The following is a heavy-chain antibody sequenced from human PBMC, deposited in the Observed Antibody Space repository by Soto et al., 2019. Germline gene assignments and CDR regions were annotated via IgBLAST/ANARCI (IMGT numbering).Heavy chain of an antibody. CDR1: GGSISSSSYY. CDR2: IYYSGST. V-gene: IGHV4-39*01. J-gene: IGHJ6*02. D-gene: IGHD6-6*01. Sequence: SETLSLTCTVSGGSISSSSYYWGWIRQPPGKGLEWIGSIYYSGSTYYNPSLKSRVTISVDTSKNQFSLKLSSVTAADTAVYYCARSEESIAALYYYYYGTDVWGQGTTVTVSS. CDR3: ARSEESIAALYYYYYGTDV.